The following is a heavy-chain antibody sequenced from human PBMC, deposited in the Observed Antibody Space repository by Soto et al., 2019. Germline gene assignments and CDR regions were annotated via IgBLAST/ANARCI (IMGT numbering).Heavy chain of an antibody. V-gene: IGHV4-34*01. D-gene: IGHD3-10*01. J-gene: IGHJ5*02. CDR1: GGSFSGYY. Sequence: SETLSLTCAVYGGSFSGYYWSWIRQPPGKGLEWIGEINHSGSTNYNPSLKSRVTISVDTSKNQFSLKLSSVTAADTAVYYCARGLGLHYYGSGSPREWFDPWGQGTLVTVSS. CDR2: INHSGST. CDR3: ARGLGLHYYGSGSPREWFDP.